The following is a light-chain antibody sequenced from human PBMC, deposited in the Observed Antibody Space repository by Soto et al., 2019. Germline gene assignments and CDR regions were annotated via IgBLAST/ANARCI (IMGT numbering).Light chain of an antibody. CDR3: QHYNSYSEA. Sequence: DIQMTQSPSTLSASVGGRVTITCRASQTISSWLAWYQQKPGKAPKPLIYKASTLKSGVPSRFSGSGSGTEFTLTISSLQPDDFATYYCQHYNSYSEAFGQGTKV. V-gene: IGKV1-5*03. CDR1: QTISSW. CDR2: KAS. J-gene: IGKJ1*01.